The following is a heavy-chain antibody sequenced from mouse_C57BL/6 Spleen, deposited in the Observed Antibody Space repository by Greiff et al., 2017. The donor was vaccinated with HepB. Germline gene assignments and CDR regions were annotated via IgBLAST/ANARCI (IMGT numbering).Heavy chain of an antibody. CDR3: TTIYYCGSSPGD. CDR2: IDPETGGT. J-gene: IGHJ3*01. D-gene: IGHD1-1*01. Sequence: LQESGAELVRPGASVTLSCKASGYTFTDYEMHWVKQTPVHGLEWIGAIDPETGGTAYNQKFKGKAILTADKSSSTAYMELRSLTSEDAAVYYCTTIYYCGSSPGDWGQGTLVTVSA. V-gene: IGHV1-15*01. CDR1: GYTFTDYE.